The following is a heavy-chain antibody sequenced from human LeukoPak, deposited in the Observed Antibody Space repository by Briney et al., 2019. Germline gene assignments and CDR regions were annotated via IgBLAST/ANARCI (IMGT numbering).Heavy chain of an antibody. CDR1: GFSFSSYS. Sequence: GGSLRLSCEASGFSFSSYSMNWVRQAPGKGLEWVSYITGSSSRTHYADSVKGRFTISRDNAKNSLYLQMSRLRLEDTAIYYCVRDPNALDWCGHGTLVTVSS. CDR2: ITGSSSRT. D-gene: IGHD4/OR15-4a*01. J-gene: IGHJ4*01. CDR3: VRDPNALDW. V-gene: IGHV3-48*04.